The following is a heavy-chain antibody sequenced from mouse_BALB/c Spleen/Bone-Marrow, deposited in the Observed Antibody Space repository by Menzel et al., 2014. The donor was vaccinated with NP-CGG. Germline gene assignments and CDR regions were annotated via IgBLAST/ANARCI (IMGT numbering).Heavy chain of an antibody. CDR3: ARFITTGTMDY. Sequence: VKLVESGPGQVAPSQRLPITCTVSGFSLSRYNVHWVRQPPGKGLEWLGVIWGGGNTDYNSGLKSRLNISKDNSKSQVFLKLNSLQTDDTAMYYCARFITTGTMDYWGQGTSVTVSS. CDR2: IWGGGNT. V-gene: IGHV2-6-4*01. J-gene: IGHJ4*01. CDR1: GFSLSRYN. D-gene: IGHD1-1*01.